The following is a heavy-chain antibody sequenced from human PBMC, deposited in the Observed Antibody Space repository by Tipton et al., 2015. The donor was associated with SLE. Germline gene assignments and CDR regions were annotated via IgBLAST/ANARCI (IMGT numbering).Heavy chain of an antibody. CDR3: ARDKSRRDGYNF. CDR2: IYSSGST. V-gene: IGHV4-4*07. Sequence: TLSLTCTVSGDSITYHYWGWVRQPAGKGLEWIGHIYSSGSTNYNPSLSSRVTVSLDASKNQFSLKLTSVTAADTAVYFCARDKSRRDGYNFWGQGTLVTVSS. J-gene: IGHJ4*02. CDR1: GDSITYHY. D-gene: IGHD5-24*01.